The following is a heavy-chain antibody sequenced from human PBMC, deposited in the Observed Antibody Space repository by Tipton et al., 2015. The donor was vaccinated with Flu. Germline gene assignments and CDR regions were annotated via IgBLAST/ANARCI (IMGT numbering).Heavy chain of an antibody. Sequence: TLSLTCAVYGGSISSSSYYWGWIRQPPGKGLEWIGIIYYSGSTYYNPSLKSRVTISVDTSKNQFSLKLSSVTAADTAVYYCAREVGAEFDYWGQGTLVTVSS. CDR2: IYYSGST. CDR1: GGSISSSSYY. CDR3: AREVGAEFDY. D-gene: IGHD1-26*01. V-gene: IGHV4-39*07. J-gene: IGHJ4*02.